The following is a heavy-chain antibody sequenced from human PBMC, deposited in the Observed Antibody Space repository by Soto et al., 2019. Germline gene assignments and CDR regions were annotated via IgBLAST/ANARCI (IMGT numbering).Heavy chain of an antibody. V-gene: IGHV3-23*01. D-gene: IGHD2-2*01. CDR1: GFTFSSYA. CDR3: AKAPDYQHFQH. Sequence: EVQLLESGGGLVQPGGSLRLSCAASGFTFSSYAMSWVRQTPGKGLEWVSAISGSGGSTYSADSVKGRFTNSRDNSKNTLYLQMNSLRAEDTAVYYCAKAPDYQHFQHCGQGTLVTVSS. J-gene: IGHJ1*01. CDR2: ISGSGGST.